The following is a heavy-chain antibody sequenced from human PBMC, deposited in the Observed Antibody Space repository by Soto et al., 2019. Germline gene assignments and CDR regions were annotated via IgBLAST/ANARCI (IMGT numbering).Heavy chain of an antibody. D-gene: IGHD2-15*01. V-gene: IGHV4-59*12. J-gene: IGHJ4*02. CDR1: GGSISSYY. Sequence: PSETLSLTCTVSGGSISSYYWSWIRQPPGKGLEWIGYIYYSGSTNYNPSLKSRVTISVDTSKNQFSLKLSSVTAADTAVYYCARGGYCSGGSCYLGPLGYWGQGTLVTVSS. CDR3: ARGGYCSGGSCYLGPLGY. CDR2: IYYSGST.